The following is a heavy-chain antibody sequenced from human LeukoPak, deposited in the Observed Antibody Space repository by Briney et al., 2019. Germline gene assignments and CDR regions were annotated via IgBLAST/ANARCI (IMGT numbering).Heavy chain of an antibody. J-gene: IGHJ4*02. CDR3: AREGLTVGSGSYSRY. V-gene: IGHV3-23*01. CDR2: ISGSGGSK. Sequence: AGGSLRLSCAASGFTFSSYAMSWVRQAPGKGLEWVSAISGSGGSKYYADSVKGRFTISRDNSKNTLDLQMNSLRAEDTAVYYCAREGLTVGSGSYSRYWGQGTLVTVSS. CDR1: GFTFSSYA. D-gene: IGHD3-10*01.